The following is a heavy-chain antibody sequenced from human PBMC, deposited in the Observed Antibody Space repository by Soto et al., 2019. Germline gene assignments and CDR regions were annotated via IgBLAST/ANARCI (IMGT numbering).Heavy chain of an antibody. V-gene: IGHV4-31*03. CDR1: GGSISSGGYY. CDR3: ASEVVYAYYDSSGYYQHFDY. J-gene: IGHJ4*02. Sequence: SETLSLTCTVSGGSISSGGYYWSWIRQHPGKGLEWIGYIYYSGSTYYNPSLRSRVTISVDTSKNQFSLKLSSVTAADTAVYYCASEVVYAYYDSSGYYQHFDYWGQGTLVTVSS. CDR2: IYYSGST. D-gene: IGHD3-22*01.